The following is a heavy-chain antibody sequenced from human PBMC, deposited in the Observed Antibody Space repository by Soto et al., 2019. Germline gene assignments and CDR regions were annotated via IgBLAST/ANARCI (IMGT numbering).Heavy chain of an antibody. CDR3: VSLWSVTGSRDY. CDR2: IRDRVHSYST. D-gene: IGHD1-20*01. CDR1: GLTFSDHY. V-gene: IGHV3-72*01. Sequence: EVQLVESGGGLVQPGGSLRLSCAVSGLTFSDHYMGWVPQPPGKGLDWVGRIRDRVHSYSTEYAASVKGRFTISRDDSRNSLYLQMNSLKMEDTAVFYCVSLWSVTGSRDYWGRGTLVTVSS. J-gene: IGHJ4*02.